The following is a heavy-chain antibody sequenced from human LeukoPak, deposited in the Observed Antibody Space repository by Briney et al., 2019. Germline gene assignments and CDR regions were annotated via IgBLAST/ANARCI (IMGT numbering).Heavy chain of an antibody. D-gene: IGHD1-26*01. V-gene: IGHV1-2*06. Sequence: ASVKVSCKASGYTFTGYYMHWVRQAPGQGLEWMGRINPNSGGTNYAQKFQGRVTMTRVTSISTAYMELSRLRSDDTAVYYCARSIVGATEGFDYWGQGTLVTVSS. CDR2: INPNSGGT. CDR1: GYTFTGYY. CDR3: ARSIVGATEGFDY. J-gene: IGHJ4*02.